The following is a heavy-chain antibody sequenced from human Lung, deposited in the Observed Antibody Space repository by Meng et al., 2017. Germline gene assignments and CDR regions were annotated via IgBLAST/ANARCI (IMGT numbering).Heavy chain of an antibody. CDR1: DYTFTGYG. CDR3: ARGTPGRSYCDY. V-gene: IGHV1-18*01. CDR2: HRAHPGDT. Sequence: HVPLLQSGAEVKQPGASLKVSCKASDYTFTGYGVCWVRPAPGQGLEWMAGHRAHPGDTSYAPKFLGRVTVTADTATDTAYMELRSLRSDDTAVYYCARGTPGRSYCDYWGLGTLVTVSS. J-gene: IGHJ4*02. D-gene: IGHD3-10*01.